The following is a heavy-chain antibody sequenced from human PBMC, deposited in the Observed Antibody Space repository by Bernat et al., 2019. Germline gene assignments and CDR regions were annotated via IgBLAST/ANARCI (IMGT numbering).Heavy chain of an antibody. CDR2: SYYRGST. D-gene: IGHD1-26*01. J-gene: IGHJ3*02. Sequence: QLQLQESGPGLVKPSETLSLTCTVSGDSISSSSYYWGWIRQPPGKGLEWIGSSYYRGSTYYNPSLKSRVTISVDTSKNHFSLKLSSVSAADTAIYNCARQRAGSYYFDAFDIWGQGTMVTVSS. CDR1: GDSISSSSYY. CDR3: ARQRAGSYYFDAFDI. V-gene: IGHV4-39*01.